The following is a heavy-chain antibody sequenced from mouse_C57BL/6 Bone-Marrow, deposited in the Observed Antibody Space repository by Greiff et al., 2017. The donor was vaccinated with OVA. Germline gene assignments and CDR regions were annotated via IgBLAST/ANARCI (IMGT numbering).Heavy chain of an antibody. CDR1: GYTFTDYN. CDR2: INPNNGGT. CDR3: ARRCGDYDYFDY. J-gene: IGHJ2*01. Sequence: EVKLQESGPELVKPGASVKIPCKASGYTFTDYNMDWVKQSHGKSLEWIGDINPNNGGTIYNQKFKGKATLTVDKSSSTAYMELRSLTSEDTAVYYCARRCGDYDYFDYWGQGTTLTVSS. V-gene: IGHV1-18*01. D-gene: IGHD2-4*01.